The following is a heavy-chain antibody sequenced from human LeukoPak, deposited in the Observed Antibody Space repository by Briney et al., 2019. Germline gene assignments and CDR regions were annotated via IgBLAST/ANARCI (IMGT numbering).Heavy chain of an antibody. CDR1: GGSLSSYY. CDR3: ARRSWYVDY. V-gene: IGHV4-59*08. D-gene: IGHD6-13*01. Sequence: SETLSLTCTVSGGSLSSYYGSWLRQPPGKGLEWIGYIYSSGSTNYNPSLESRVTISEDTSKNQFSLKLRSVTAADTAIYYCARRSWYVDYWGQGTLVTVSS. J-gene: IGHJ4*02. CDR2: IYSSGST.